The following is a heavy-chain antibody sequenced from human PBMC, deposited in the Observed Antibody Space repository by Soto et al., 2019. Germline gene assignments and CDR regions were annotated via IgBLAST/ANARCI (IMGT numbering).Heavy chain of an antibody. CDR2: INPNSGGT. CDR1: GYTFTGYY. D-gene: IGHD6-19*01. J-gene: IGHJ4*02. Sequence: GASVKVSCKASGYTFTGYYMHWVRQAPGQGLEWMGWINPNSGGTNYAQKFQGWVTMTRDTSISTAYMELSRLRSDDTAVYYCARQGRGVNQWLVHHFDYWGQGTLVTVSS. CDR3: ARQGRGVNQWLVHHFDY. V-gene: IGHV1-2*04.